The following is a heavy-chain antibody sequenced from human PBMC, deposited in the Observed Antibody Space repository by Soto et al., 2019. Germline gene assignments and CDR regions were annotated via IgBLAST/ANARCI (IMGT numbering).Heavy chain of an antibody. Sequence: QVQLRHWGAGLLKPSETLSLTCVVSGGSFTDYKWTWIRKSPEKGLEWIGEIRHNGDTDSKPSLRSRLTMSLDTSKNQFSLPLSSVTSADTAVYFCAGGPDYGDYDAWGQGTLVTVSS. V-gene: IGHV4-34*01. CDR2: IRHNGDT. D-gene: IGHD4-17*01. CDR3: AGGPDYGDYDA. J-gene: IGHJ5*02. CDR1: GGSFTDYK.